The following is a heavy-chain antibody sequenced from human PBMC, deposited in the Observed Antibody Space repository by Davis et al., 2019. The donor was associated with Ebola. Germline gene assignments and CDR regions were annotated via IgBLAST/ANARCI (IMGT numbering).Heavy chain of an antibody. CDR2: IYHSGSA. J-gene: IGHJ4*02. CDR1: GGSISSYY. Sequence: PSETLSLTCTVSGGSISSYYWSWIRQPPGKGLEWIAYIYHSGSANYNPSLKSRVTISVDTSKNQFSLKLSSVTAADTAVYYCARHQATVTNFDHWGLGTLVTVSS. CDR3: ARHQATVTNFDH. D-gene: IGHD4-17*01. V-gene: IGHV4-59*08.